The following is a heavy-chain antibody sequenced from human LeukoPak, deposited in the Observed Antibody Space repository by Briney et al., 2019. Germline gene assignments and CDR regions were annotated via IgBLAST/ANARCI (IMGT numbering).Heavy chain of an antibody. V-gene: IGHV3-23*01. Sequence: GGSLRLSCAASGFTFSSYAMSWVRQAPGKGLERVSAISGSGGSTYYADSVKGRFTISRDNSKNTLYLQMNSLRAEDTAVYYCAKDLLPTRRQEKSIAAAGPFDYWGQGTLVTVSS. D-gene: IGHD6-13*01. J-gene: IGHJ4*02. CDR1: GFTFSSYA. CDR3: AKDLLPTRRQEKSIAAAGPFDY. CDR2: ISGSGGST.